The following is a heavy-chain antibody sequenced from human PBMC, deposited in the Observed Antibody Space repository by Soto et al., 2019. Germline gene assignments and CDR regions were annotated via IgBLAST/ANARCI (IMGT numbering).Heavy chain of an antibody. CDR2: ISGSGGST. Sequence: EVQLLESGGGLVQPRGSLRLSCAASGFTFSSYAMSWVRQAPGKGLEWVSAISGSGGSTYYADSVKGRFTISRDNSKNTLYLQMNSLRAEDTAVYYCATHRAVNSYGYSLIHWGQGTLVTVSS. V-gene: IGHV3-23*01. CDR1: GFTFSSYA. D-gene: IGHD5-18*01. J-gene: IGHJ4*02. CDR3: ATHRAVNSYGYSLIH.